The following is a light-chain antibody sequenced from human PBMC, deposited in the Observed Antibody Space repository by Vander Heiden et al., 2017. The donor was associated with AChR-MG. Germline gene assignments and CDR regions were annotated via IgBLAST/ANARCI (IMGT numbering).Light chain of an antibody. CDR3: QQSDSTPLT. CDR1: QSISSY. Sequence: DIQMTQSPSSLSASVGDRVTITCRASQSISSYLNWYQQKPGKAPKLLIYAASSLQSGVPSRFSGIGSGTEFTLTISSLQPEDFATYYCQQSDSTPLTFGGGTKVEIK. V-gene: IGKV1-39*01. CDR2: AAS. J-gene: IGKJ4*01.